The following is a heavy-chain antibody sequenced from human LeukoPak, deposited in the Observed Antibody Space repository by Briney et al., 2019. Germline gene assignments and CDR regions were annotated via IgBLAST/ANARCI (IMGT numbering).Heavy chain of an antibody. D-gene: IGHD2-2*01. CDR3: ARTIVVVPAALGWYMDV. CDR2: ISGSGGST. Sequence: GGSLRLSCAASGFTFSSYAMSWVRQAPGKGLEWVSAISGSGGSTYYADSVKGRFTISRDNSKNTLYLQMNSLRAEDTAVYYCARTIVVVPAALGWYMDVWGKGTTDTVSS. V-gene: IGHV3-23*01. CDR1: GFTFSSYA. J-gene: IGHJ6*03.